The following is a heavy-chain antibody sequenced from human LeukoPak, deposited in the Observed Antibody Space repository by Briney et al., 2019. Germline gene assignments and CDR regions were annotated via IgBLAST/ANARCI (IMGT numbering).Heavy chain of an antibody. V-gene: IGHV3-48*04. J-gene: IGHJ4*02. D-gene: IGHD6-19*01. CDR1: GFTFSDYS. CDR2: ISFSVNTK. Sequence: PGGSLRLSCAASGFTFSDYSMNWVREAPGKGLEWGSYISFSVNTKYYGDSVKGRFTISRDNAKNSLYLHMDSLRAEDTAVYYCARGGYSSGWAYFDHWGQGTLVTVSS. CDR3: ARGGYSSGWAYFDH.